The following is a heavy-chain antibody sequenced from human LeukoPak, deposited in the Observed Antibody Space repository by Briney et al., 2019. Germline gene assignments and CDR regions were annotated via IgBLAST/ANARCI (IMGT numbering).Heavy chain of an antibody. V-gene: IGHV2-26*01. CDR1: GVSLSNARKG. J-gene: IGHJ6*04. CDR3: ARVLRCNYGLDV. CDR2: IFSNDEK. Sequence: SGPTLVKPTENLPLTFPVSGVSLSNARKGVGWIRHPPREAPGWLAHIFSNDEKCYSTSLKTRLTISKDTSKSQVVLTMTNMDPVDTATYYCARVLRCNYGLDVWGKGTTVTVSS. D-gene: IGHD4/OR15-4a*01.